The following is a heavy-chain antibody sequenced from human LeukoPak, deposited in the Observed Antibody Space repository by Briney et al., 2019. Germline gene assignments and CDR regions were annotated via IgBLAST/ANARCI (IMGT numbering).Heavy chain of an antibody. CDR1: GFTFSSYW. J-gene: IGHJ3*02. Sequence: GGSLRLSCAASGFTFSSYWMSWVRQAPGKGLEWVANIKQDGSEKYYVDSVKGRFTISRDNAKNSLYLQMKSLRAEDAAVYYCARVGHYYDTGAFDIWGQGTMVTVSS. D-gene: IGHD3-22*01. V-gene: IGHV3-7*01. CDR3: ARVGHYYDTGAFDI. CDR2: IKQDGSEK.